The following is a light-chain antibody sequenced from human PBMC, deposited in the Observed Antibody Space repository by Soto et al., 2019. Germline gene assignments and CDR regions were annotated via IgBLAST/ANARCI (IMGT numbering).Light chain of an antibody. CDR1: QSISSY. CDR2: AAS. CDR3: QQSYSTPRIT. J-gene: IGKJ5*01. V-gene: IGKV1-39*01. Sequence: DIQMTQSPSSLSASVGDRVTITCRASQSISSYLNWYQQKPGKAPKLLIYAASSLRSGVPSRFSGSGSGTDLTLTISSLQPEDFATYYCQQSYSTPRITFGQGTRLEIK.